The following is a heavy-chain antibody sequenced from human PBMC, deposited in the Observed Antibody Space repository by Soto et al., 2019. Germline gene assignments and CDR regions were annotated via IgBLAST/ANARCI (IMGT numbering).Heavy chain of an antibody. CDR1: GASISSGGHS. J-gene: IGHJ4*02. Sequence: SETLSLTCAVSGASISSGGHSWSWVRQPPGKGLEWVGYIYFSGSTYYNPSLRSRVIISVDRSKNQFSLKLSSVTAADAAVYYCVRDLGTNSDDWGQGTLVTVSS. D-gene: IGHD2-8*01. CDR2: IYFSGST. V-gene: IGHV4-30-2*01. CDR3: VRDLGTNSDD.